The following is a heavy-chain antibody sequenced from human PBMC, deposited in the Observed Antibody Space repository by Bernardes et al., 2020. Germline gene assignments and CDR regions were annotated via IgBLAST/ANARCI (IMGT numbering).Heavy chain of an antibody. CDR2: IYYSGST. J-gene: IGHJ6*02. CDR1: GGSISSSSYY. CDR3: ARYYSGYDSHYYYGMDV. V-gene: IGHV4-39*01. D-gene: IGHD5-12*01. Sequence: TLSLTCTVSGGSISSSSYYWGWIRQPPGKGLEWIGSIYYSGSTYYNPSLKSRVTISVDTSKNQFSLKLSSVTAADTAVYYCARYYSGYDSHYYYGMDVWGQGTTVTVSS.